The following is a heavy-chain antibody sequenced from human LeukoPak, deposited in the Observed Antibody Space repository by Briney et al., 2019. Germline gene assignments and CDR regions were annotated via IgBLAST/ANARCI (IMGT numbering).Heavy chain of an antibody. D-gene: IGHD1-1*01. CDR1: GGSLSPYY. CDR2: ILYNGRTT. Sequence: ASETLSLTCTVSGGSLSPYYWSWIRQTPGKGLQWIGYILYNGRTTNYNPSLKSRATILVDTSNNQFSLKLNSVTAADTAVYYCARVGDWNDLVYWGQGTLVTVSS. V-gene: IGHV4-59*01. CDR3: ARVGDWNDLVY. J-gene: IGHJ4*02.